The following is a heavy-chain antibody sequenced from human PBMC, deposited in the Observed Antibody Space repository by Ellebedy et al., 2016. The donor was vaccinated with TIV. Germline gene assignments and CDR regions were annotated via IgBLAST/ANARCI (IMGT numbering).Heavy chain of an antibody. V-gene: IGHV3-7*03. Sequence: GESLKISCAASGFTFSASWMSWVRQVPGKGLEFVANIKQDGSEKNHVDSVKGRFTISRDNAKNSLYLQMNSLRVEDTAVYYCARDPDSSAFDIWGQGTMFTVSS. J-gene: IGHJ3*02. CDR1: GFTFSASW. CDR2: IKQDGSEK. D-gene: IGHD1-14*01. CDR3: ARDPDSSAFDI.